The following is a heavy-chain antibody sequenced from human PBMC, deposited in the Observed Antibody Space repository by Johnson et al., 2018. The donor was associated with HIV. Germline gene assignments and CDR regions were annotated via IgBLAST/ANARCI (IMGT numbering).Heavy chain of an antibody. V-gene: IGHV3-48*04. CDR1: GFIFSSYA. CDR3: ARDPVVAHAFDI. J-gene: IGHJ3*02. Sequence: EVQLVESVGGVVQPGRSLRLSCAASGFIFSSYAMHWVRRAPGKGLEWVSYISSSGSIIYYSDSVKGRFAISRDNVKNSLYLQMNSLRAEDTAVYYCARDPVVAHAFDIWGQGTIVTVSS. D-gene: IGHD3-22*01. CDR2: ISSSGSII.